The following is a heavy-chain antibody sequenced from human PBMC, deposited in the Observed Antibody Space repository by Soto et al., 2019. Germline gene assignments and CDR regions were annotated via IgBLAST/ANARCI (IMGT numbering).Heavy chain of an antibody. V-gene: IGHV3-30-3*01. CDR1: GFTFSSYA. J-gene: IGHJ4*02. Sequence: GGSLRLSCAASGFTFSSYAMHWVRQAPGKGLEWVAVISYAGSNKYYADSVKGRFTISRDNSRNAVYLQMNSLRADDTAVYYCAKDRLAGGFDYWGQGTLVTVSS. CDR3: AKDRLAGGFDY. D-gene: IGHD3-16*01. CDR2: ISYAGSNK.